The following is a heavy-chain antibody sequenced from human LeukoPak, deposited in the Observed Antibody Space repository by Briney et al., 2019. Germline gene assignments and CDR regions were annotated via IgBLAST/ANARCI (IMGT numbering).Heavy chain of an antibody. V-gene: IGHV3-30*04. D-gene: IGHD3-22*01. CDR3: ARISYDSSGYYDY. J-gene: IGHJ4*02. Sequence: GRSLRLSCAASGFTFRDYAMHWVRQAPGKGLEWVAVISYDGSEKYYADSVKGRFTISRDNAKNTLYLQMNSLRAEDTAVYYCARISYDSSGYYDYWGQGTLVTVSS. CDR2: ISYDGSEK. CDR1: GFTFRDYA.